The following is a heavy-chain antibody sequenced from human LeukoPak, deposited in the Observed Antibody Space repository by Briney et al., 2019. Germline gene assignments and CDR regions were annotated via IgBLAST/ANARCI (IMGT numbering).Heavy chain of an antibody. CDR2: INPNSGVT. V-gene: IGHV1-2*02. D-gene: IGHD2-21*02. J-gene: IGHJ6*03. CDR3: ARDGVDCGGDSYSSHYYYYYYMDV. CDR1: GYTATRYY. Sequence: SVRVSCKAAGYTATRYYMVWITRATGHGLECRGWINPNSGVTKYAQKFQGRVTMPRDTAISTAYIELSRLTLDDTAVYYCARDGVDCGGDSYSSHYYYYYYMDVWGKGTTVTVSS.